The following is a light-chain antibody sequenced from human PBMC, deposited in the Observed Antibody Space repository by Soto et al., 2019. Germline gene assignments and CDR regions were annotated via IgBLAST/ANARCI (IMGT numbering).Light chain of an antibody. CDR2: GAS. V-gene: IGKV1-39*01. Sequence: DIQMTQSPSSLSASVGDRVTITCRASQSISSCLNWYQQKPGKAPKLLIYGASNLQSGVPSRFSGSESGTDLILTISSLQPEDFATYYCQQIYAAPVTFGQGTKVEIK. CDR3: QQIYAAPVT. J-gene: IGKJ1*01. CDR1: QSISSC.